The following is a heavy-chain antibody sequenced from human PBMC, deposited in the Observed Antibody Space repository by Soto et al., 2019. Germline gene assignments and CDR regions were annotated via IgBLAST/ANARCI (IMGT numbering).Heavy chain of an antibody. CDR1: CFTFINYG. Sequence: PGGSLRLSCASSCFTFINYGMHWVRQAPGKGLEWVAIIWHDGNNKYYADSVRGRFIISRDNSKNRLYLQMNSLRAEDTAVYYCASDLVGASDSYGLDVWGQGTPVTVS. CDR2: IWHDGNNK. V-gene: IGHV3-33*01. J-gene: IGHJ6*02. D-gene: IGHD1-26*01. CDR3: ASDLVGASDSYGLDV.